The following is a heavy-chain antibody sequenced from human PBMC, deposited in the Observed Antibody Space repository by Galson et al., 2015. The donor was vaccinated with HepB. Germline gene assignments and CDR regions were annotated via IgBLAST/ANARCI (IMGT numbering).Heavy chain of an antibody. V-gene: IGHV3-23*05. CDR3: AKSDYGGSSRATFVL. CDR2: IDTGAIGT. D-gene: IGHD2-21*01. J-gene: IGHJ1*01. Sequence: SLRLSCAASGLTFSDFPMNWVRQAPGKGLEWVSTIDTGAIGTYYASSVKGRFTISRDDSKKTLYLQMSGLRAEDTAMYFCAKSDYGGSSRATFVLWGQGTLVTVSS. CDR1: GLTFSDFP.